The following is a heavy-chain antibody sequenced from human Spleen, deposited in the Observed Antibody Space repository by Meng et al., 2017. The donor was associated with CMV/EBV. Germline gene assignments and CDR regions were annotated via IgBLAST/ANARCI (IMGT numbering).Heavy chain of an antibody. CDR3: VRGRPPRYYFDY. Sequence: SETLSLTCTVSGYSISGSYWGWIRQPPGKGLEWIGSVSQSGRAYHNPSLKSRLTISVDTSKNQFSLKLTSVTAADTAVYYCVRGRPPRYYFDYWGQGALVTVSS. CDR1: GYSISGSY. D-gene: IGHD3-9*01. J-gene: IGHJ4*02. V-gene: IGHV4-38-2*02. CDR2: VSQSGRA.